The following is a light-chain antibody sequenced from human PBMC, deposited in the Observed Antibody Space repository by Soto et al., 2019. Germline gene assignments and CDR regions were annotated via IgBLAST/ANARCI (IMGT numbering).Light chain of an antibody. CDR3: LQHENYPLT. Sequence: DIQMTQSPSALSASVGDRGTITCRASQGINNHLAWFQQKPGKVPKRLIYAVSTLQSGVPSRFSGSGSGTEFTLTISSLQPEDFATYYCLQHENYPLTFGGGTKVDIK. J-gene: IGKJ4*01. V-gene: IGKV1-17*03. CDR1: QGINNH. CDR2: AVS.